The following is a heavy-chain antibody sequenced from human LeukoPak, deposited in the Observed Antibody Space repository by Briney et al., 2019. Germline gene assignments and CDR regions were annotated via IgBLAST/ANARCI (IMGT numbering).Heavy chain of an antibody. V-gene: IGHV4-59*12. Sequence: SETLSLTCTVSGASISSYYWSWIRQPPGKGLEWIGYIYYSGSTNYNPSLKSRVAISVDTSKNQVSLRLSSVTAADTAVYYCARGGSIVGTTPHDTFDIWGQGTVVTVSS. CDR2: IYYSGST. J-gene: IGHJ3*02. CDR1: GASISSYY. D-gene: IGHD1-26*01. CDR3: ARGGSIVGTTPHDTFDI.